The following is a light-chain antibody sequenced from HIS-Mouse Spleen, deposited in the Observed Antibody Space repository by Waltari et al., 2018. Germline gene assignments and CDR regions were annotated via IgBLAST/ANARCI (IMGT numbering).Light chain of an antibody. CDR3: NSRDSSGNHVV. Sequence: SSELTQDPAVSVALGQTVRITCQGDSLRSYYASWYQQKPGQAPVLVIYGKNNRPSGIPDRCAGSRSGNTASLTITGAQAEDEADYYCNSRDSSGNHVVFGGGTKLTVL. V-gene: IGLV3-19*01. CDR1: SLRSYY. J-gene: IGLJ2*01. CDR2: GKN.